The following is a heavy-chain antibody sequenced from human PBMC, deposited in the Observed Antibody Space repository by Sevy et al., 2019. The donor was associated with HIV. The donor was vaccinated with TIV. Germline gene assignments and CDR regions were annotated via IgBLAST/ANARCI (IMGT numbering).Heavy chain of an antibody. V-gene: IGHV4-59*01. Sequence: SETLSLTCTVSGGSISSYYWSWIRQPPGKGLEWIGYIYYSGSTNYNPSLKSRVTISVDTSKNQFSLKLSSVTAADTAVYYCARDRIAAAGTRSPGMDVWGQGTRSPSP. CDR2: IYYSGST. CDR1: GGSISSYY. D-gene: IGHD6-13*01. CDR3: ARDRIAAAGTRSPGMDV. J-gene: IGHJ6*02.